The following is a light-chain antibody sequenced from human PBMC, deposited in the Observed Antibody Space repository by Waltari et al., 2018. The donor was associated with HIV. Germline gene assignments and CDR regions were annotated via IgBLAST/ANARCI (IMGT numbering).Light chain of an antibody. V-gene: IGLV1-44*01. J-gene: IGLJ2*01. Sequence: QSALTQPPPASGPPGPRVTLSCFGSSSNIGRNSVHCYRQLPGTAPKLLIYDNNQGPSGVPDRFSGSKSGSSASLAISGLQSGDEADYYCVAWDDSLKAVVFGGGTRLTVL. CDR3: VAWDDSLKAVV. CDR1: SSNIGRNS. CDR2: DNN.